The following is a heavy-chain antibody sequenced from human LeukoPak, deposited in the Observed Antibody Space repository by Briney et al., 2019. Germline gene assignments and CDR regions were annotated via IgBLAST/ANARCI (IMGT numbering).Heavy chain of an antibody. Sequence: GGSLRLSCAASGFTFSRYAMNWVRQAPGKGLEWVSALSGSGTTAFYADSVKGRVTISRDNSKNTLFLQMNSLRAEDTAIYYCARAVYDTSGHYYYYFDYWGQGTLVTVSS. V-gene: IGHV3-23*01. J-gene: IGHJ4*02. D-gene: IGHD3-22*01. CDR2: LSGSGTTA. CDR3: ARAVYDTSGHYYYYFDY. CDR1: GFTFSRYA.